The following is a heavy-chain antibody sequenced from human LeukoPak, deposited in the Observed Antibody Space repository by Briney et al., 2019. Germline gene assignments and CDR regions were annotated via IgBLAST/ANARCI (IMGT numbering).Heavy chain of an antibody. J-gene: IGHJ5*02. CDR3: ATDLYDSSGYPKGFDP. CDR2: FDPEDGET. V-gene: IGHV1-24*01. Sequence: ASVKVSCKVSGYTLTELSMHWVRQAPGKGLEWMGGFDPEDGETIYAQKFQGRVTMTEDTSTDTAYMELSSLRSEDTAVYYCATDLYDSSGYPKGFDPWGQGTLVTVSS. D-gene: IGHD3-22*01. CDR1: GYTLTELS.